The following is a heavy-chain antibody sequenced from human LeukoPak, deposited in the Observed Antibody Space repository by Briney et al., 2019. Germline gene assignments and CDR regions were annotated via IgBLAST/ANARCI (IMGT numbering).Heavy chain of an antibody. CDR3: ARARGGYDFDY. J-gene: IGHJ4*02. V-gene: IGHV3-7*03. Sequence: GGSLRLSCAASRFTFSSYWMSWVRQAPGKGLEWVANIKQDGSEKYYVDSVKGRFTISRDNAKNSLYLQLNSLRAEDTTVYYCARARGGYDFDYWGQGTLVTVSS. CDR1: RFTFSSYW. CDR2: IKQDGSEK. D-gene: IGHD5-12*01.